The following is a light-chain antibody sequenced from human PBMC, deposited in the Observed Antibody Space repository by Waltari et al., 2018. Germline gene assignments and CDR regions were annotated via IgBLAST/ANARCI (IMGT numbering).Light chain of an antibody. CDR1: QRVSSSY. CDR3: QQYGSSPPIT. CDR2: GAS. Sequence: EIVLTQSPGTLSLSPGERATLSCRASQRVSSSYLDWYQQKPGQAPRLLIYGASSRATGIPARFSGIGAGTDFTLTISRLEPEDFAVYYCQQYGSSPPITFGQGTRLEIK. J-gene: IGKJ5*01. V-gene: IGKV3-20*01.